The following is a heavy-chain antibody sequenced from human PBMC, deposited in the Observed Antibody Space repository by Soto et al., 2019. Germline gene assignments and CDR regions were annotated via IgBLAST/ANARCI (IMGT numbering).Heavy chain of an antibody. CDR1: GFTINSNY. CDR2: IYSGGGT. Sequence: EVQLVETGGGLIQPGGSQRLSCAASGFTINSNYMNWVRQVPGKGLEWVSVIYSGGGTSYADSVKGRFTISRDNSKNTLFLQMNSLRSEDTAVYYCATITVVRGVTYDAFDFWGQGTMVTVSS. CDR3: ATITVVRGVTYDAFDF. J-gene: IGHJ3*01. D-gene: IGHD3-10*01. V-gene: IGHV3-53*05.